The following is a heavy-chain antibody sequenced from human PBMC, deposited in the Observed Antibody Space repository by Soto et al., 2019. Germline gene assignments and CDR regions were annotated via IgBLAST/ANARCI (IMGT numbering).Heavy chain of an antibody. Sequence: PGGSLRLSCAASGFTFSDYYMSWIRQAPGKGLEWVSYISSSSSYTNYADSVKGRFTISRDNAKNSLYLQMNSLRAEDTAVYYCARGAVVAARPPGGYYMDVWGKGTTVTVSS. CDR2: ISSSSSYT. CDR1: GFTFSDYY. J-gene: IGHJ6*03. CDR3: ARGAVVAARPPGGYYMDV. V-gene: IGHV3-11*06. D-gene: IGHD6-6*01.